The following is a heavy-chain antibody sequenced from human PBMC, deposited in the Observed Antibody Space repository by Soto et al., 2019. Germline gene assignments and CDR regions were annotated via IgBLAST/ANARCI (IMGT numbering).Heavy chain of an antibody. CDR2: IIPIFGTA. CDR1: GGTFSSYA. Sequence: ASVKVSCQASGGTFSSYAISWVRQAPGQGLEWMGGIIPIFGTANYAQKFQGRVTITADESTSTAYMELSSLRSEDTAVYYCARGGDYGGTSFYYYYGMDVWGQGTTVTVSS. D-gene: IGHD4-17*01. CDR3: ARGGDYGGTSFYYYYGMDV. V-gene: IGHV1-69*13. J-gene: IGHJ6*02.